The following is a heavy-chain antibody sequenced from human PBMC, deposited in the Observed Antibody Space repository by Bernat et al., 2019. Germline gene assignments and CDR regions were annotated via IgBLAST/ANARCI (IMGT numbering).Heavy chain of an antibody. J-gene: IGHJ4*02. D-gene: IGHD3-16*01. CDR1: GFTFDDYA. CDR3: ALRGGATFDY. Sequence: EVQLVESGGGVVQPGGSLRLSCAASGFTFDDYAMHWVRQAPGKGLEWVSLISGDGGSTYYADSVKGRFTSSRDNSKNSLYLQMNSLRTEDTALYYCALRGGATFDYWGQGTLVTVSS. V-gene: IGHV3-43*02. CDR2: ISGDGGST.